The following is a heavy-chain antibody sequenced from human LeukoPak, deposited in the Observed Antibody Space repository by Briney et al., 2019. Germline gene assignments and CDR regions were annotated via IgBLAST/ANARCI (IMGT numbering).Heavy chain of an antibody. Sequence: GGSLRLSCAVSGITLSNYGMSWVRQAPGKGLEWVASLSGSGGGTNYADSVQGRFTISRDNPKNTLYLQMNSLRAEDTAVYFCAKRGVVIRVFLVGFHKGAYYFDSWGQGALVTVSS. CDR1: GITLSNYG. D-gene: IGHD3-10*01. CDR3: AKRGVVIRVFLVGFHKGAYYFDS. V-gene: IGHV3-23*01. CDR2: LSGSGGGT. J-gene: IGHJ4*02.